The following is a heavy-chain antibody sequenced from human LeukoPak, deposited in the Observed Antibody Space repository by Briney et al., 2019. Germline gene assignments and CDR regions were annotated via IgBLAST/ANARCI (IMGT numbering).Heavy chain of an antibody. CDR2: IWYDGSNR. CDR1: GFTFSRYG. J-gene: IGHJ4*02. D-gene: IGHD6-25*01. CDR3: ARDIATAGTIFDY. V-gene: IGHV3-33*01. Sequence: GGSLRLSCAASGFTFSRYGMHWVRQAPGKGLEWVAVIWYDGSNRQYADSVKGRFTISRDNSKSTLYLQMNSLRAEDTAVYYCARDIATAGTIFDYWGQGTLVTVSS.